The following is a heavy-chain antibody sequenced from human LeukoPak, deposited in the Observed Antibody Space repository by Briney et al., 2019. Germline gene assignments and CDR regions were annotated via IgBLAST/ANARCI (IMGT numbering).Heavy chain of an antibody. J-gene: IGHJ4*02. CDR2: IRGRDEIT. CDR3: AKSANSGSYYRGYFDY. Sequence: PGGSLRLSCAAAGFTFKNYAVSWVRQPPGKGLEWVSTIRGRDEITFYADSVKGRFTISRDDTRDTLYLQMNSLRAEGTGVYYCAKSANSGSYYRGYFDYWGQGTLVTVSS. V-gene: IGHV3-23*01. D-gene: IGHD3-10*01. CDR1: GFTFKNYA.